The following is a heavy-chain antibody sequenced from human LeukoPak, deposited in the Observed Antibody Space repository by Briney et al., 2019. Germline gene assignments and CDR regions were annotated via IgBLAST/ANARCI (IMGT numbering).Heavy chain of an antibody. CDR3: ARYYDSSGYYWGHFDY. J-gene: IGHJ4*02. D-gene: IGHD3-22*01. V-gene: IGHV3-23*01. Sequence: GPSLRLSCAASGFTFSSYAMSWVRQAPGQGLELVSAISGSGGSTSYADSVKVRFTISRDNSKNTLYLQMNSLRAEDTAVYYCARYYDSSGYYWGHFDYWGQGTLVTVSS. CDR1: GFTFSSYA. CDR2: ISGSGGST.